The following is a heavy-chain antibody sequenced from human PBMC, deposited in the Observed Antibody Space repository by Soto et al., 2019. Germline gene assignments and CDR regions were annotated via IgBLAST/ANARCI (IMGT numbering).Heavy chain of an antibody. V-gene: IGHV3-74*01. CDR3: TRGPRPISTGTGAY. J-gene: IGHJ4*02. Sequence: GGSLRLSCAASGFIFKMYWMHWVRQSPGKGLVWISRIYNDGTYSDYADPVRGRFTISRDNVNDTLYLQMNNLRAEDSGLYYCTRGPRPISTGTGAYWGQGTQVTASS. CDR1: GFIFKMYW. CDR2: IYNDGTYS. D-gene: IGHD3-10*01.